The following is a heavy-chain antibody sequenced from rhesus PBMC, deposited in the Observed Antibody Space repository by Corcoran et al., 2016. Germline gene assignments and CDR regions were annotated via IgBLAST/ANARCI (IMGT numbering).Heavy chain of an antibody. V-gene: IGHV3-136*01. CDR3: ARGGYNWNYPPDY. CDR1: GFTFSGYD. D-gene: IGHD1-26*01. J-gene: IGHJ4*01. CDR2: ISYTGKTI. Sequence: EVQLVESGGGLVQPGGSLRLSCAASGFTFSGYDMNWVRQAPGKGLEWVSYISYTGKTIYYADAVKGRFTISRDNAKNSLYLQMGSLRAEDTALYYCARGGYNWNYPPDYWGQGVLVTVSS.